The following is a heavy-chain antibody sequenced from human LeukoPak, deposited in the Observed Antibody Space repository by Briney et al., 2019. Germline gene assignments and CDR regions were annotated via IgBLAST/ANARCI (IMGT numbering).Heavy chain of an antibody. J-gene: IGHJ4*02. CDR3: ARPHRYSSSSYFDY. CDR1: GFTFDDYG. CDR2: INWNGGST. V-gene: IGHV3-20*04. Sequence: PGGSLRLSCAASGFTFDDYGMSWVRQAPGKGLEWVSGINWNGGSTGYADSVKGRFTISRDNAKNSLYLQMNSLRAEDTALYYCARPHRYSSSSYFDYWGQGTLVTVSS. D-gene: IGHD6-6*01.